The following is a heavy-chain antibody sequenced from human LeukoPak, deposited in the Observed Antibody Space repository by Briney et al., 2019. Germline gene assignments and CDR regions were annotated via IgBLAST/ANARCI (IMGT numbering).Heavy chain of an antibody. Sequence: SCKASGYTFTSYGISWVRQAPGKGLEWVAVISYDGSNKYYADSVKGRFTISRDNSKNTLYLQMNSLRAEDTAVYYCAKDPLGSGYGRYFDYWGQGTLVTVSS. CDR2: ISYDGSNK. V-gene: IGHV3-30*18. J-gene: IGHJ4*02. D-gene: IGHD3-22*01. CDR1: GYTFTSYG. CDR3: AKDPLGSGYGRYFDY.